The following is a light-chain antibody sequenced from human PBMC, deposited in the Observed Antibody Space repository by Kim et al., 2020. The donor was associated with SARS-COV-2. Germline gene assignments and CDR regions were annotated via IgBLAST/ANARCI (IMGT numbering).Light chain of an antibody. V-gene: IGLV1-44*01. CDR2: SNN. CDR1: NSNIGRNV. CDR3: ATWDDTLNGPV. Sequence: GQRVTISCSGPNSNIGRNVVNWYQHLPGTAPKLLIYSNNQRPSEVPDQFSGSKSGTSASLSISGLQSEHEAHYYCATWDDTLNGPVFGGGTQLTVL. J-gene: IGLJ2*01.